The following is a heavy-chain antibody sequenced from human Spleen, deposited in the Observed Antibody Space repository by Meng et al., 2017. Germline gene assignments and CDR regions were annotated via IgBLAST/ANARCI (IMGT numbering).Heavy chain of an antibody. D-gene: IGHD6-19*01. CDR2: IHPSGHP. Sequence: QVQLVQAGAEVKKPGASENVSCKASGYTYTDYQTDWVRQAPGQGLEWMAWIHPSGHPTYAQKFQGRVTMTIDTSTTTASMELRSLRSDDSALYYCVKHSSDWSLDSWGQGTLVTVSS. J-gene: IGHJ4*02. V-gene: IGHV1-18*01. CDR1: GYTYTDYQ. CDR3: VKHSSDWSLDS.